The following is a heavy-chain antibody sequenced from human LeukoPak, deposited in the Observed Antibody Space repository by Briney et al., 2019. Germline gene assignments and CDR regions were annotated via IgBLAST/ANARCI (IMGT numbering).Heavy chain of an antibody. Sequence: PGGSLRLSCGASELIVSSYGMSWARQAPGKGLEWVSTIIGSAVNTYYADSVKGRFTISRDDSKNTVYLQMNSLRAEDTAAYSCAKYTSGTSYRGLDQWGQGTLVTVSS. J-gene: IGHJ4*02. V-gene: IGHV3-23*01. CDR2: IIGSAVNT. CDR1: ELIVSSYG. D-gene: IGHD3-10*01. CDR3: AKYTSGTSYRGLDQ.